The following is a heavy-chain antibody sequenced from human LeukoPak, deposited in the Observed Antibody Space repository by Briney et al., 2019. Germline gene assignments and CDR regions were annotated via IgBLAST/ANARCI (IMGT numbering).Heavy chain of an antibody. D-gene: IGHD6-13*01. CDR2: INYIRTT. CDR3: ARSYSSSDHYYYYGMDV. Sequence: SETLSLTCTVSGGSISSYYWNWIGQPPGKGLEWIGYINYIRTTDYNPSLKSRVTISLDTSKNRFSLKLSSVTAADTAMYYCARSYSSSDHYYYYGMDVWGQGTTVTVSS. J-gene: IGHJ6*02. CDR1: GGSISSYY. V-gene: IGHV4-59*08.